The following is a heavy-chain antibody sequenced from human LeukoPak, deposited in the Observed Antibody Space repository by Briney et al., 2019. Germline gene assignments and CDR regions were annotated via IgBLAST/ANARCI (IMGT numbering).Heavy chain of an antibody. V-gene: IGHV1-69*13. CDR3: AMGGSSSLANWFDP. CDR2: IIPIFGTA. J-gene: IGHJ5*02. D-gene: IGHD6-6*01. Sequence: SVTVSCKASGGTFSSYAISWVRQAPGQGLEWMGGIIPIFGTANYAQKFQGRVTITADESTSTAYMEPSSLRSEDTAVYYCAMGGSSSLANWFDPWGQGTLVTVSS. CDR1: GGTFSSYA.